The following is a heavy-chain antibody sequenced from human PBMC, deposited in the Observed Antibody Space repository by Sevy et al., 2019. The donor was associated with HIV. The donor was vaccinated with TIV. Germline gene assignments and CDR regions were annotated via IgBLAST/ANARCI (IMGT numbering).Heavy chain of an antibody. CDR2: ISGSGGST. D-gene: IGHD3-3*01. CDR1: GFTFSSYA. V-gene: IGHV3-23*01. CDR3: AKAQSYDFWSGYDDYYYYGMDV. Sequence: GGSLRLSCAASGFTFSSYAMSWVRQAPGKGLEWVSAISGSGGSTYYADSVKGRFTISRDNSKNTLYLQMNSLRAEDTAVYYCAKAQSYDFWSGYDDYYYYGMDVWGQGTTVTVSS. J-gene: IGHJ6*02.